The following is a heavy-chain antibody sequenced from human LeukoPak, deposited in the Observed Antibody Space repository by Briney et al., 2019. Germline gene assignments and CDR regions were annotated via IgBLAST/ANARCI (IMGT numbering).Heavy chain of an antibody. Sequence: GASVKVSCKASGYTFNGNHMHWVRQAPGQGLEWMGWINPNSGGTNYAQKFQGRVIMTRDTSISTAYMELSRLGSDDTAVYCCARGGSTDSIHSCGGNCYFLDYWGQGTLVTVSS. D-gene: IGHD2-21*02. J-gene: IGHJ4*02. CDR2: INPNSGGT. V-gene: IGHV1-2*02. CDR3: ARGGSTDSIHSCGGNCYFLDY. CDR1: GYTFNGNH.